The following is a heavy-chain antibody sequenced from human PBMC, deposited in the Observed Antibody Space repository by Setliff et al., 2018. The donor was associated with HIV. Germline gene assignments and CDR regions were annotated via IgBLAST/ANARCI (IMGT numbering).Heavy chain of an antibody. J-gene: IGHJ3*02. CDR1: GGSTSSGSYY. CDR3: ARTYNFWSGYYDAFDI. V-gene: IGHV4-61*02. Sequence: SETLSLTCTVSGGSTSSGSYYWSWIRQPAGKGLEWIGRIYTSGSTNYNPSLKSRVTISVDTSKNQFSLKLSSVTAADTAVYYCARTYNFWSGYYDAFDIWGQGTMVTVS. D-gene: IGHD3-3*01. CDR2: IYTSGST.